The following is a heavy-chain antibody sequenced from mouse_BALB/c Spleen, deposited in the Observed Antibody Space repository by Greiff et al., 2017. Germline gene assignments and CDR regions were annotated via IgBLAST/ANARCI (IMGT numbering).Heavy chain of an antibody. CDR1: GYTFTSYW. D-gene: IGHD2-1*01. CDR2: INPSNGRT. CDR3: ARSGVYYGNPFAY. V-gene: IGHV1S81*02. Sequence: QVQLQQSGAELVKPGASVKLSCKASGYTFTSYWMHWVKQRPGQGLEWIGEINPSNGRTNYNEKFKSKATLTVDKSSSTAYMQLSSLTSEDSAVYYCARSGVYYGNPFAYWGQGTLVTVSA. J-gene: IGHJ3*01.